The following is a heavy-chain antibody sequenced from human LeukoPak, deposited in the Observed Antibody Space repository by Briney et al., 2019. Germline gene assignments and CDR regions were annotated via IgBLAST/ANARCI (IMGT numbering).Heavy chain of an antibody. V-gene: IGHV4-61*01. CDR1: RGSINTGNYY. CDR2: IDDSGNT. Sequence: PSQTLSLTCTVSRGSINTGNYYWSWIRRPPGKGLEWIGYIDDSGNTNYNPSLKSQVTISVDKSKNQFSLKLSFVTAADTAMYYCARSDYHNSGSHTVFDAFDIWGQGTRVTVSS. J-gene: IGHJ3*02. CDR3: ARSDYHNSGSHTVFDAFDI. D-gene: IGHD3-10*01.